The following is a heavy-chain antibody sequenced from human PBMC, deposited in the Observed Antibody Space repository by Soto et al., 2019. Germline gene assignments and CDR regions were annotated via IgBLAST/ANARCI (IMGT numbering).Heavy chain of an antibody. J-gene: IGHJ4*02. CDR3: ASNYDSSGYYRYPLDY. Sequence: VKVSCKASGYTFTSNGISWVRQSPGQGLEWMGWISAYHGNTNYAQKLQGRVTMTTDTSTSTAYMELRSLRSDDTAVYYCASNYDSSGYYRYPLDYWGQGTLVTVSS. D-gene: IGHD3-22*01. CDR1: GYTFTSNG. V-gene: IGHV1-18*01. CDR2: ISAYHGNT.